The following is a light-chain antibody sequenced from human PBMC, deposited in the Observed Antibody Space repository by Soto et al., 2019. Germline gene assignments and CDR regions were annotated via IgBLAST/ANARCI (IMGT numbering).Light chain of an antibody. CDR3: LQDYNYPRT. V-gene: IGKV1-6*01. J-gene: IGKJ2*01. CDR2: AAS. CDR1: QDIRNE. Sequence: AIQMTQSPSSLSASVGDRVTITCRASQDIRNELGWYQQKSGTAPKLLIYAASNLQSGVPSRFSGSGSGTDFTLSISRLQTEDFATYYCLQDYNYPRTFGQGTNLES.